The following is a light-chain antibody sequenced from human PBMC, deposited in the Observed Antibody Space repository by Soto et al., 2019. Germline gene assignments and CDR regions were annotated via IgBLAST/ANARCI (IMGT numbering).Light chain of an antibody. J-gene: IGKJ1*01. V-gene: IGKV3-20*01. Sequence: EIEVTQSPGTLSLSPGERATLSCRASQSVSSSYLAWYQQKPGQAPRPLICGASSRATGIPDRFSGSGSGTDFTLTISRLEPEDFAVYYCQQYGSSTGTSGQGAKVDI. CDR3: QQYGSSTGT. CDR1: QSVSSSY. CDR2: GAS.